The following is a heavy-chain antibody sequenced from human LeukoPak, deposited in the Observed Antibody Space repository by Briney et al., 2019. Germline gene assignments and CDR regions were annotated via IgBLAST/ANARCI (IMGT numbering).Heavy chain of an antibody. J-gene: IGHJ6*03. CDR2: IYHSGST. D-gene: IGHD6-19*01. CDR1: GYSISSGYY. V-gene: IGHV4-38-2*01. Sequence: SETLSLTCAVSGYSISSGYYWGWIRQPPGKGLEWIGSIYHSGSTYYNPSLKSRVTISVDTSKNQFSLKLSSVTAADTAVYYCARIPMAGTYYHYYMDVWGKGTTVTVSS. CDR3: ARIPMAGTYYHYYMDV.